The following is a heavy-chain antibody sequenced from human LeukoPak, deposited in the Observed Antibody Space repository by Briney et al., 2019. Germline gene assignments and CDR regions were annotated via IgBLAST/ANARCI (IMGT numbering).Heavy chain of an antibody. Sequence: GGSLRLSCAASGFTFSSYAMSWVRQAPGKGLEWVSAISGSGGSKYYADSVKGRFTISRDNSKNTLYLQMNSLRAEDTAVYYCAKDRGFGFGEAYYGVDVWGQGTTVTVSS. CDR2: ISGSGGSK. J-gene: IGHJ6*02. D-gene: IGHD3-10*01. CDR3: AKDRGFGFGEAYYGVDV. CDR1: GFTFSSYA. V-gene: IGHV3-23*01.